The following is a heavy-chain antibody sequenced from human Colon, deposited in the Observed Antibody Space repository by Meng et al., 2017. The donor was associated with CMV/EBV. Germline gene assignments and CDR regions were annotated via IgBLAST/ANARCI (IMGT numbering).Heavy chain of an antibody. CDR1: GFLFHQYV. CDR3: VRDGVGATTFYGYFDY. Sequence: GFLFHQYVMHWVRQAPGKGLEWLAIIRHDGSNIHYAESVKGSFTISRDNSKNTLYLEMESLRGEDTAVYYCVRDGVGATTFYGYFDYWGQGALVTVSS. J-gene: IGHJ4*02. CDR2: IRHDGSNI. V-gene: IGHV3-33*01. D-gene: IGHD1-26*01.